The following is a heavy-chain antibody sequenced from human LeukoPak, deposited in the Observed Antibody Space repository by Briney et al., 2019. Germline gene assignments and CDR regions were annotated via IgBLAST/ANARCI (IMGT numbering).Heavy chain of an antibody. CDR1: GDSISSSSSGYY. V-gene: IGHV4-39*01. J-gene: IGHJ6*02. D-gene: IGHD2/OR15-2a*01. Sequence: PSETLSLTCTVSGDSISSSSSGYYWGWIRQPPGKGLEWIGNIYSSGSTYYNPSLKSRVTISVDTSKNQFSLKLSSVTAADTAVYYCAKYLSVKGPPYALEVWGQGTTVTVSS. CDR3: AKYLSVKGPPYALEV. CDR2: IYSSGST.